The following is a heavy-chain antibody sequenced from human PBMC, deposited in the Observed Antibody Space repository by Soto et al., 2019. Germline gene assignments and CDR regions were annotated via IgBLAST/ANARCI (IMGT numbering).Heavy chain of an antibody. J-gene: IGHJ5*02. CDR2: IYHSGST. Sequence: SETLSLTCAVSGCSISSGYYWGWIRQTPGKGLEWIGSIYHSGSTNYNPSLKSRVTISLDTSKNQFSLTLSSVTAADTAVYFRARPIVGTTTGIDPWGQGTLVTVS. CDR3: ARPIVGTTTGIDP. V-gene: IGHV4-38-2*01. CDR1: GCSISSGYY. D-gene: IGHD1-26*01.